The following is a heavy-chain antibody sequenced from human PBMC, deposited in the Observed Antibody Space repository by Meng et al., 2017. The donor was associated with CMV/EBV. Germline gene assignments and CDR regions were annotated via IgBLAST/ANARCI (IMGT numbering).Heavy chain of an antibody. CDR3: ARIGILYYYYGMDV. V-gene: IGHV2-26*01. J-gene: IGHJ6*02. Sequence: SGPTLVKPPETLTLTCTVSGFSLSNARMGVSWIRQPPGKALEWLAHIFSNDEKSYSTSLKSRLTISKDTSKSQVVPTMTNMDPVDTATYYCARIGILYYYYGMDVWGQETTVTVSS. CDR1: GFSLSNARMG. CDR2: IFSNDEK.